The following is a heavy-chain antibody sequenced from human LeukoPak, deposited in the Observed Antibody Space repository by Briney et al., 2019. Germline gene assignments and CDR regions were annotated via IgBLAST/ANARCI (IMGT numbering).Heavy chain of an antibody. CDR3: AREDDDWGPNTFDV. Sequence: RTGGSLRLSCAASGFAFSSYAMSWVRQAPGKGLEWVSYINSGSSYMYYPDSVKGRFTISRDNAKNSLYLQMDSLRDEDTAVYYCAREDDDWGPNTFDVWGQGTVVTVSS. CDR2: INSGSSYM. CDR1: GFAFSSYA. V-gene: IGHV3-48*02. D-gene: IGHD7-27*01. J-gene: IGHJ3*01.